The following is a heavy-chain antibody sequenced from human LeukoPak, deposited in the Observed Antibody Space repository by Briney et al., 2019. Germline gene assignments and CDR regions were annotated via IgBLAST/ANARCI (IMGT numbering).Heavy chain of an antibody. CDR1: GFTFSNAW. CDR3: TTAISYYYGSGTIPGFDY. J-gene: IGHJ4*02. CDR2: IKSKTDGGTT. Sequence: GGSLRLSCAASGFTFSNAWMSWVRQAPGKGLEWVGRIKSKTDGGTTDYAAPVKGRFTISRDDSKNTLYLQMNSLKTEDTAVYYCTTAISYYYGSGTIPGFDYWGQGTLVTVSS. V-gene: IGHV3-15*01. D-gene: IGHD3-10*01.